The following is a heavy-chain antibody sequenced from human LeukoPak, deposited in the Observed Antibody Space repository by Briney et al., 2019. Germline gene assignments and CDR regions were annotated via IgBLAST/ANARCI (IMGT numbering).Heavy chain of an antibody. CDR1: GGTLSSYA. CDR3: ARDPVISAEDY. D-gene: IGHD2/OR15-2a*01. V-gene: IGHV1-69*04. CDR2: IIPILGIA. Sequence: ASVKVSCKASGGTLSSYAISWVRQAPGQGLEWMGRIIPILGIANYAQKFQGRVTITADKSTSTACMELSSLRSEDTAVYYCARDPVISAEDYWGQGTLVTVSS. J-gene: IGHJ4*02.